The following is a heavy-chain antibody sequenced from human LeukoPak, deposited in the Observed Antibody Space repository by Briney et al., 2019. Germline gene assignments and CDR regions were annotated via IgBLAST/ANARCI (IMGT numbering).Heavy chain of an antibody. D-gene: IGHD3-3*01. CDR3: AKVFFAERLDTIFDC. Sequence: GGSLRLSCAASGFAFSNYAMCWVRQAPGKGLEWVSGMSDSGAKIYYADSVKGRFTISRDNSKNALYLQVNSLRAEDTAVYYCAKVFFAERLDTIFDCWGQGTLVTVST. V-gene: IGHV3-23*01. CDR1: GFAFSNYA. CDR2: MSDSGAKI. J-gene: IGHJ4*02.